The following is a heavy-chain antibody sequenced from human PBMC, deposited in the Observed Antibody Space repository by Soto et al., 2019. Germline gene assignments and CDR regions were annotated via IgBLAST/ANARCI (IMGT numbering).Heavy chain of an antibody. CDR1: GGSFSGYY. CDR3: ARQEVPQWFTKGYYGMDV. V-gene: IGHV4-34*01. CDR2: INHRGNT. Sequence: SETLSLTCAVYGGSFSGYYWTWIRQPPGKGLEWIGEINHRGNTNYNPSLKSRVTISVDTSKNQFSLKLTSVTAADTAVYYCARQEVPQWFTKGYYGMDVWDQGTKVT. J-gene: IGHJ6*02. D-gene: IGHD2-8*01.